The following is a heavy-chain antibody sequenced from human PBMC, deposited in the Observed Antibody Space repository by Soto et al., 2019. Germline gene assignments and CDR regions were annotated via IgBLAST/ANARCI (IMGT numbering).Heavy chain of an antibody. V-gene: IGHV3-23*01. Sequence: GGSLRLSCAASGFTFSSYSMSWVRQAPGKGLEWVSGFRTSGDGGTTYYADSVKDRFTISRDNSKNSLYLQMNSLRAEDTAMYYCVRELGLRRWGQGTLVTVSS. D-gene: IGHD1-7*01. CDR3: VRELGLRR. CDR2: FRTSGDGGTT. J-gene: IGHJ4*02. CDR1: GFTFSSYS.